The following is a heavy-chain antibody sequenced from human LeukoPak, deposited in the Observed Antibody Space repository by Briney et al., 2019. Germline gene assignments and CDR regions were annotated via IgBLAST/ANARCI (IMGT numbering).Heavy chain of an antibody. D-gene: IGHD6-19*01. Sequence: LICSVAADSTISGYYWGWIRQPPGKGLEWIGSIYYSGSTYYNPSLKSRVTISVDTSKNQFSLKLRSVTAADTAVYYCARHPGYSSGWGLAHYYYYYMDGWGKGTTVTISS. CDR1: ADSTISGYY. CDR2: IYYSGST. J-gene: IGHJ6*03. V-gene: IGHV4-38-2*01. CDR3: ARHPGYSSGWGLAHYYYYYMDG.